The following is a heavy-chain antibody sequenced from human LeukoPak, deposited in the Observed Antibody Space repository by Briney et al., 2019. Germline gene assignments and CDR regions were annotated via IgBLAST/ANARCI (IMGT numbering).Heavy chain of an antibody. CDR2: IRYDGSNK. CDR3: ARDSAYSGYEQTIDY. CDR1: GFTFSSYG. J-gene: IGHJ4*02. Sequence: PGGSLRLSRAASGFTFSSYGMHWVRQAPGKGLEWVAFIRYDGSNKYYADSVKGRFTISRDNSKNTLYLQMNSLRAEDTAVYYCARDSAYSGYEQTIDYWGQGTLVTVSS. V-gene: IGHV3-30*02. D-gene: IGHD5-12*01.